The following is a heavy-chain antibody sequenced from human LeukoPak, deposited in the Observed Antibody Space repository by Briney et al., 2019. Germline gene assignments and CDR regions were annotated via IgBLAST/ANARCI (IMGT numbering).Heavy chain of an antibody. CDR2: IYSGADT. Sequence: GGSLRLSCAASGFTVSGDYMSWVRQAPGKGLEWVAVIYSGADTYYADYVKGGFTISRHSSQNTEVLQMNSLRPEDTAVYYCARAQYCSGGSCYSGTLGSWGQGTLVTVSS. J-gene: IGHJ5*02. D-gene: IGHD2-15*01. V-gene: IGHV3-53*04. CDR1: GFTVSGDY. CDR3: ARAQYCSGGSCYSGTLGS.